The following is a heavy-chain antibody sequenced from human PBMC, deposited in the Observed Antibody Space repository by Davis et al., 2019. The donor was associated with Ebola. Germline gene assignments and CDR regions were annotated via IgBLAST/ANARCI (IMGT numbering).Heavy chain of an antibody. CDR2: IIPIFDTP. Sequence: SVKVSCKTSGGSFSSHPISWVRQAPRQGLEWMGGIIPIFDTPHYAQKFQGRITITADASTSTAYMELSRLRSEDKATYFCARDFDGGNYYFDYWGPGTPVTVSS. CDR1: GGSFSSHP. V-gene: IGHV1-69*13. D-gene: IGHD3-9*01. CDR3: ARDFDGGNYYFDY. J-gene: IGHJ4*02.